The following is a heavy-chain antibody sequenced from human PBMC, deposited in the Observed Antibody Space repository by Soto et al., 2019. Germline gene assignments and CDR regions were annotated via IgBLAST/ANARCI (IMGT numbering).Heavy chain of an antibody. CDR3: AKDGVGGSSRERYFDY. Sequence: EVQLVESGGVVVQPGGSLRLSCAASGFTFDDYTMHWVRQAPGKGLEWVSLISWNGGTTFYADSMKGRFTISRDNSKSSLYLQMNSLRTEDTALYYCAKDGVGGSSRERYFDYWGQGTLVTVSS. CDR2: ISWNGGTT. D-gene: IGHD1-26*01. J-gene: IGHJ4*02. V-gene: IGHV3-43*01. CDR1: GFTFDDYT.